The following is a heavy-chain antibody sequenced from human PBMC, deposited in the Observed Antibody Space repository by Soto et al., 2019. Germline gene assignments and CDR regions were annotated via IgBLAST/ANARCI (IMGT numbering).Heavy chain of an antibody. CDR3: ARMGDVPYYYSGMDV. Sequence: QVQLVQSGAEVKKPWASVKVSCKASGYTFTSYGSTWVRQSPGKGLEWLGWINGYNGNTNYAQTLQGRITMTTDTSTSTAYMELRSLRSDDTAVYYCARMGDVPYYYSGMDVWGQGTTVTVSS. D-gene: IGHD3-16*01. V-gene: IGHV1-18*01. J-gene: IGHJ6*02. CDR1: GYTFTSYG. CDR2: INGYNGNT.